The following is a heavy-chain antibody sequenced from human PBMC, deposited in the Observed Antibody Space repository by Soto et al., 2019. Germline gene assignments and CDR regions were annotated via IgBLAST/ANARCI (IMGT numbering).Heavy chain of an antibody. CDR3: ARLDSDYDYYYAMDV. J-gene: IGHJ6*02. CDR2: ISAYNGNT. Sequence: ASVKVSCKASGYTFSSIGISWVRQAPGQGLEWVGWISAYNGNTNYAQKLQGRVTMTKDTSTSTVYMELRSLRSDDTAVYYCARLDSDYDYYYAMDVWGQGTTVTVSS. CDR1: GYTFSSIG. V-gene: IGHV1-18*01. D-gene: IGHD5-18*01.